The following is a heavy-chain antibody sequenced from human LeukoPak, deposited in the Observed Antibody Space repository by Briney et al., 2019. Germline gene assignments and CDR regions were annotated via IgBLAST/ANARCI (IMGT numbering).Heavy chain of an antibody. V-gene: IGHV4-34*01. J-gene: IGHJ4*02. CDR2: INHSGST. CDR3: ASRRLGYCSGGSCYMFLFDY. D-gene: IGHD2-15*01. Sequence: SETLSLTCAVYGGSFSGYYWSWIRQPPGEGLEWIGEINHSGSTNYNPSLKSRVTISVDTSKNQFSLKLSSVTAADAAVYYCASRRLGYCSGGSCYMFLFDYWGQGTLVTVSS. CDR1: GGSFSGYY.